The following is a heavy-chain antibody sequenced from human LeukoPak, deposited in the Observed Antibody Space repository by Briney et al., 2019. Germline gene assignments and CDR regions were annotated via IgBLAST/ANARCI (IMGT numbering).Heavy chain of an antibody. J-gene: IGHJ4*02. CDR1: GGSISSYY. Sequence: SETLSLTCTVSGGSISSYYWSWIRQPAGKGMEWIGRIYTSGSTNYNPSLKSRVTMSVATSKNQFSLKLSSVTAADTAVYYCARTSYYCSGGSCYHYYFDYWGQGTLVTVSS. CDR3: ARTSYYCSGGSCYHYYFDY. V-gene: IGHV4-4*07. CDR2: IYTSGST. D-gene: IGHD2-15*01.